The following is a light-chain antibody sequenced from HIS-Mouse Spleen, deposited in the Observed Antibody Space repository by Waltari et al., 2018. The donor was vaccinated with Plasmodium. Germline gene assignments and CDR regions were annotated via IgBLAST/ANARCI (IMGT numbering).Light chain of an antibody. J-gene: IGLJ3*02. CDR3: YSTDSSGNHRV. CDR1: ALPNKY. Sequence: SYELTQTPSVSVSPGQTARITCPGDALPNKYAYWYQQKSGQAPVLVIYEDSKRPSGTPERFSCSSSGTMATLTISGAQVEDEADYYCYSTDSSGNHRVFGGGTKLTVL. V-gene: IGLV3-10*01. CDR2: EDS.